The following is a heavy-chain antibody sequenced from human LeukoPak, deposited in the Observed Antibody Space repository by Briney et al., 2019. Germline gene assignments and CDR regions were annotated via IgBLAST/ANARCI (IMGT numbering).Heavy chain of an antibody. CDR2: IIPIFGTA. D-gene: IGHD3-3*01. Sequence: WASVKVSCKASGGTFSSYAISWVRQAPGQGLEWMGGIIPIFGTANYAQKFQGRVTITADESTSTAYMELSSLRSEDTAVYYCARGPGYDFSRAFDIWGQGTMVTVSS. J-gene: IGHJ3*02. V-gene: IGHV1-69*13. CDR3: ARGPGYDFSRAFDI. CDR1: GGTFSSYA.